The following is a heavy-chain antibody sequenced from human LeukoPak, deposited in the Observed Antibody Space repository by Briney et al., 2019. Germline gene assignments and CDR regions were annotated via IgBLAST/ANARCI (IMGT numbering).Heavy chain of an antibody. Sequence: GGSLRLSCAASGFTFSSYWMHRVRQAPGKGLVWVSRINSDGSSTSYADSVKGRFTISRDNAKNTLYLQMNSLRAEDTAVYYCARNLQYYDILTGRIYWGQGTLVTVSS. V-gene: IGHV3-74*01. J-gene: IGHJ4*02. CDR1: GFTFSSYW. CDR2: INSDGSST. CDR3: ARNLQYYDILTGRIY. D-gene: IGHD3-9*01.